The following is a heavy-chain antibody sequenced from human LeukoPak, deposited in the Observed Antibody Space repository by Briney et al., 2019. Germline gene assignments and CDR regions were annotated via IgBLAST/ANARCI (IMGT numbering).Heavy chain of an antibody. Sequence: SETLSLTCTVSGGSISSYYWSWIRQPPGKGLEWIAYIDYSGSTNYNPSLKSRVTISVDTSKNQFSLNLSSVTAADTAVYYCARLRRYSSRPDAIDIWGQGTTVTVSS. CDR2: IDYSGST. D-gene: IGHD6-13*01. CDR3: ARLRRYSSRPDAIDI. J-gene: IGHJ3*02. V-gene: IGHV4-59*08. CDR1: GGSISSYY.